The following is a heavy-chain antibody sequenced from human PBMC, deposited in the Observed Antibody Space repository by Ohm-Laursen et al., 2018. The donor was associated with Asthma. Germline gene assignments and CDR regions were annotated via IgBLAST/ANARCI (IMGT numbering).Heavy chain of an antibody. V-gene: IGHV1-69*01. Sequence: SSVKVSCKASGGTFSSYAISWVRQAPGQGLEWMGGIIPIFGTANYAQKFQGRVTITADESTSTAYMELSSLRSEDTAVYYCARGYCSGGSCLPFAFDIWGQGTMVTVSS. D-gene: IGHD2-15*01. J-gene: IGHJ3*02. CDR1: GGTFSSYA. CDR2: IIPIFGTA. CDR3: ARGYCSGGSCLPFAFDI.